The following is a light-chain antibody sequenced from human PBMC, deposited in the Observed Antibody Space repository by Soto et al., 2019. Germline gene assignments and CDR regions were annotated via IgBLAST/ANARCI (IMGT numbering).Light chain of an antibody. CDR3: QQYPSSPLST. CDR2: DAS. Sequence: EIVLTQSPGTLSLSPGEGATLSCRASQSVGTYLAWYQQKPGQAPRLLIYDASSRATGIPDRFSGRGSGTVFTLTISRLEPEDFAVYYCQQYPSSPLSTFGQGTKLEIK. CDR1: QSVGTY. J-gene: IGKJ2*01. V-gene: IGKV3-20*01.